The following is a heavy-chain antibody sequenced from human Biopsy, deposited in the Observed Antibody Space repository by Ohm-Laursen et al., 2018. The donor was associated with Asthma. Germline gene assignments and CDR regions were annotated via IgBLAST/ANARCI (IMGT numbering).Heavy chain of an antibody. Sequence: SVKVSCKPSGYNFISFAIHWVRQAPGQRLEWMGWVNTGNGDTKYSQKFQGRVTITRDTSASTAYMEPRSLRSEDTATYYCAKTYYDFLTGQVKDVFGVWGQGTMVTVSS. V-gene: IGHV1-3*04. CDR3: AKTYYDFLTGQVKDVFGV. D-gene: IGHD3-9*01. CDR1: GYNFISFA. CDR2: VNTGNGDT. J-gene: IGHJ3*01.